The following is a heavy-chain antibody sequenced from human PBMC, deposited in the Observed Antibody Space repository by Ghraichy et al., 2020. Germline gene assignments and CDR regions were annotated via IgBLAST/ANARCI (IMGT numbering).Heavy chain of an antibody. J-gene: IGHJ4*02. V-gene: IGHV3-7*03. CDR1: GFTFSSYW. CDR2: INQDGSEK. CDR3: ARDRYCSARNCYSAAVDY. Sequence: GGSLRLSCVASGFTFSSYWMSWVRQAPGKGLEWVANINQDGSEKYYVESVKGRFTISRDSAKNALYLQMNSLRAEDTAVYYCARDRYCSARNCYSAAVDYWGQGTLVTLSS. D-gene: IGHD2-15*01.